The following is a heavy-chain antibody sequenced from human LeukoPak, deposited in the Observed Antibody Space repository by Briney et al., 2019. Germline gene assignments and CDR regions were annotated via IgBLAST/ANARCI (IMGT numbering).Heavy chain of an antibody. CDR2: ISSTGRTI. Sequence: VGSLRLSCLVSGFTFSNDEMNWVRQAPGKGLEWVSYISSTGRTIYYADSVRGRFTISRDNAKKSLYLQMKSLRTEDTAVYYCARDYYDSSGYYLKYFQHWGQGTLVTVSS. CDR1: GFTFSNDE. V-gene: IGHV3-48*03. CDR3: ARDYYDSSGYYLKYFQH. J-gene: IGHJ1*01. D-gene: IGHD3-22*01.